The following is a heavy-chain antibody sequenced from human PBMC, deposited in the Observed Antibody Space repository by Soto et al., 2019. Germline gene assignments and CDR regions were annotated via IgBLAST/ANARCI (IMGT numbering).Heavy chain of an antibody. V-gene: IGHV1-69*13. J-gene: IGHJ5*02. CDR1: GGTFSSYA. D-gene: IGHD6-13*01. Sequence: ASVKVSCKAAGGTFSSYAISWVRQAPGQGLEWMGGIIPIFGTANYAQKFQGRVTITADESTSTAYMELSSLRSEDTAVYYCARGKEQLYWFDPWGQGTLVTVSS. CDR3: ARGKEQLYWFDP. CDR2: IIPIFGTA.